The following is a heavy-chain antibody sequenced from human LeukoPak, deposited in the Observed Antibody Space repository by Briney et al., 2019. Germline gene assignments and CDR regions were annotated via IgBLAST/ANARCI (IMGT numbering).Heavy chain of an antibody. CDR3: ATAGRVGVGHENWFDP. Sequence: SETLSLTCTVSGGSISSYYWSWIRQPPGKGLEWIGYIYYSGSTNYNPSLKSRVTISVDTSKNQFSLKLSSVTAADTAVYYCATAGRVGVGHENWFDPWGQGTPVTVSS. CDR1: GGSISSYY. V-gene: IGHV4-59*01. J-gene: IGHJ5*02. D-gene: IGHD3-3*01. CDR2: IYYSGST.